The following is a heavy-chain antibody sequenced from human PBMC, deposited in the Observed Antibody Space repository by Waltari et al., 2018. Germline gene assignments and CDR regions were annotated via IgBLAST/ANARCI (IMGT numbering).Heavy chain of an antibody. D-gene: IGHD5-12*01. Sequence: QVQLQQWGAGPLKPSETLSLTCAVYGGSFSGYYWSRSRQPPGKGLEWIGEINHSESTNYNPSLKSRVTISVDTSKNQFSLKLSSVTAADTAVYYCARLATVSWYFDLWGRGTLVTVSS. CDR2: INHSEST. CDR1: GGSFSGYY. J-gene: IGHJ2*01. CDR3: ARLATVSWYFDL. V-gene: IGHV4-34*01.